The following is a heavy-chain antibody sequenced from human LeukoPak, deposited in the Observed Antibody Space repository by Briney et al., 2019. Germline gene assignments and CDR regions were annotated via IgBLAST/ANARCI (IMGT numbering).Heavy chain of an antibody. CDR1: GGSISSYY. CDR3: ARGDRYGDFWSGSWYYGMDV. Sequence: PSETLSLTCTVSGGSISSYYWSWIRQPPGKGLEWIGYIYYSGSTNYNPSLKSRVTISVDTSKNQFSLKLSSVTAADTAVYYCARGDRYGDFWSGSWYYGMDVWAKGPRSPSP. CDR2: IYYSGST. D-gene: IGHD3-3*01. V-gene: IGHV4-59*01. J-gene: IGHJ6*02.